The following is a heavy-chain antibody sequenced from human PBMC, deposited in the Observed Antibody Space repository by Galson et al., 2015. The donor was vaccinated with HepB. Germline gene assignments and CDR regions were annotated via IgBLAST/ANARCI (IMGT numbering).Heavy chain of an antibody. V-gene: IGHV3-33*01. CDR3: ARDRGGSGSYLSYFYDMDV. CDR1: GFILSSYG. J-gene: IGHJ6*02. D-gene: IGHD3-10*01. Sequence: SLRLSCAVSGFILSSYGMHWVRQTPGKGLEWVAIIWYDGSNKNYADTVKGRFTISRDNAKNSLYLQMNSLRAEDTAVYYCARDRGGSGSYLSYFYDMDVWGQGTTVTVSS. CDR2: IWYDGSNK.